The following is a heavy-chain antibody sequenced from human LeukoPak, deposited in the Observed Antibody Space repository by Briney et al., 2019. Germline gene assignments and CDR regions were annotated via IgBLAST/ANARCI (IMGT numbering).Heavy chain of an antibody. CDR3: ARDDSRCSLDPFEY. V-gene: IGHV4-59*11. CDR1: GGSISSHF. Sequence: SETLSLTCIVSGGSISSHFWSWIRQPPGKGLEWIGYIYYTGSTDYNPSLKSRVTISGDPSKDQFTLKLASVTAADTAIYYCARDDSRCSLDPFEYWGQGTLVTVS. D-gene: IGHD3-22*01. J-gene: IGHJ4*02. CDR2: IYYTGST.